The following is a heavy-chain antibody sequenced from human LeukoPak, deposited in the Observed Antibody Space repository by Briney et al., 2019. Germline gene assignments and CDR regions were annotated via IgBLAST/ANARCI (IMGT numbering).Heavy chain of an antibody. CDR2: ISSSGGDT. CDR3: ARRGFSGAWYFVDY. V-gene: IGHV3-64*01. D-gene: IGHD6-19*01. CDR1: GFAFSNYA. Sequence: GGSLRLSCVASGFAFSNYAMHWVRQAPGKGLEYVSAISSSGGDTDYATSVKGMFTISRDNSKNTLYLQMNSLTAEDMAVYYCARRGFSGAWYFVDYWGQGTLVTGSS. J-gene: IGHJ4*02.